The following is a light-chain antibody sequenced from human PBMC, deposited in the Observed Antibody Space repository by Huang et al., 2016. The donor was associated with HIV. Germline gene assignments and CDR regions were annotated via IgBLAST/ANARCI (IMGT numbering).Light chain of an antibody. CDR2: GAS. J-gene: IGKJ4*01. CDR3: HQYNDWPLT. CDR1: QSVSSN. V-gene: IGKV3-15*01. Sequence: EIVMTQSPATLSVSPGARATLSCRASQSVSSNLAWYQQQPGQAPRLRIYGASTRATGIPARFSGSGSGAEFTLTISSLQSEDFAVYYCHQYNDWPLTFGGGTKVEIK.